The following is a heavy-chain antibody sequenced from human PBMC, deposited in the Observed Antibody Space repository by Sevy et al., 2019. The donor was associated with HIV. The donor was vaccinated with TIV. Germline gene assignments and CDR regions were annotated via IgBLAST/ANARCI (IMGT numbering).Heavy chain of an antibody. CDR2: ISGSGGST. J-gene: IGHJ3*02. V-gene: IGHV3-23*01. D-gene: IGHD3-22*01. CDR1: GLTFTSYA. CDR3: AKDRYEGSGYYPDGAFDI. Sequence: GGSLRLSCAASGLTFTSYAMNWVRQAPGKGLEWVSTISGSGGSTYYGDSVKGRFTISRDNSKNTLYLQMSSLRAEDTAVYYCAKDRYEGSGYYPDGAFDIWGQGTKVTVSS.